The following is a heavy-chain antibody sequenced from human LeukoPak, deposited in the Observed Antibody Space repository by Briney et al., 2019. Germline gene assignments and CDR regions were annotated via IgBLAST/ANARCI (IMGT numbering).Heavy chain of an antibody. J-gene: IGHJ4*02. D-gene: IGHD3-22*01. CDR2: VYYRGST. Sequence: SETLSLTCTVSGGSLSSYHWSWIRQPPGKGLEWIGYVYYRGSTDYNPSLKSRVTIAVDTSKNQFSLKLSSVTAADTAVYYCTRAGYYDRRGFRSDYWGQGTLVTVSS. CDR3: TRAGYYDRRGFRSDY. CDR1: GGSLSSYH. V-gene: IGHV4-59*01.